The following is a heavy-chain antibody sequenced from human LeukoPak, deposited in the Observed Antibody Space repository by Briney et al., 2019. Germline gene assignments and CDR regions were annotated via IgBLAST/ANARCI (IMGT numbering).Heavy chain of an antibody. CDR3: ARDVVVVVATDSKFDY. Sequence: GGSLRLSCAASGFTFSSYGMHWVRQAPGKGLEWVAFIRYDGSNKYYADSVKGRFTISRDNSKNTLYLQMNSLRAEDTAVYYCARDVVVVVATDSKFDYWGQGTLVTVSS. CDR1: GFTFSSYG. CDR2: IRYDGSNK. D-gene: IGHD2-15*01. V-gene: IGHV3-30*02. J-gene: IGHJ4*02.